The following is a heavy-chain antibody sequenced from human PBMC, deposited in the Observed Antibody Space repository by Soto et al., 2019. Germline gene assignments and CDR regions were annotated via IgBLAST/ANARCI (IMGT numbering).Heavy chain of an antibody. Sequence: PSETLSLTCAVYGGSFSGYYWSWIRQPPGKGLEWIGEINHSGSTNYNPSLKSRVTISVDTSKNQLSLKLSSVTAADTAVYYCARSPYYDILTGYYFHYYYYGMDDWGQGTTVTVSS. V-gene: IGHV4-34*01. D-gene: IGHD3-9*01. CDR2: INHSGST. J-gene: IGHJ6*02. CDR1: GGSFSGYY. CDR3: ARSPYYDILTGYYFHYYYYGMDD.